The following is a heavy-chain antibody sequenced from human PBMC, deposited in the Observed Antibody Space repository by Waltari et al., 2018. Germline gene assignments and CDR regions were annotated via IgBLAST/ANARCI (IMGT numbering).Heavy chain of an antibody. CDR2: ISGSGGNT. Sequence: EVQLVESGGGLVQPGGSLRLSCAVSGFTFSTYAMNWVRQAPGKGLEWVSAISGSGGNTYYADSVKGRFTISRDNSKNTLYLQMISLRADDTAVYYCAKERGTERGYWGQGTLVTVSS. CDR1: GFTFSTYA. V-gene: IGHV3-23*04. CDR3: AKERGTERGY. J-gene: IGHJ4*02. D-gene: IGHD3-16*01.